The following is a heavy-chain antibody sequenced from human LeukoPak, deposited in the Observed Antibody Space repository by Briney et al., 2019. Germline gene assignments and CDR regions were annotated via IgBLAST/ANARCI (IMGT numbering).Heavy chain of an antibody. CDR3: ASTFPYCSDGSCAL. CDR2: INQDGNRE. J-gene: IGHJ4*02. Sequence: GGSLRLSCAASGLTFSRYWMSWVRQAPGKGLEWVANINQDGNRENYVDSVKGRFSISRDNAKNSLFLQMRSLRAEDTAVYYCASTFPYCSDGSCALGGQGTLVTVSS. CDR1: GLTFSRYW. V-gene: IGHV3-7*01. D-gene: IGHD2-15*01.